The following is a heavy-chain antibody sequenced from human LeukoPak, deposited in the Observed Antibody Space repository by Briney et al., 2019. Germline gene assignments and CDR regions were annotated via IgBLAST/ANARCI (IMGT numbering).Heavy chain of an antibody. V-gene: IGHV3-30*04. CDR2: ISHDGTNE. CDR3: VRGALRKLWTLGVD. J-gene: IGHJ4*02. D-gene: IGHD3-16*01. CDR1: GFTFNNYG. Sequence: PGGSLRLSCVASGFTFNNYGMHWVRQAPGKGLEWVSLISHDGTNEDYSDSVEGRFTISRDNSKKTVYLQMDSLRSEDTAVYYCVRGALRKLWTLGVDWGQGTLVIVSP.